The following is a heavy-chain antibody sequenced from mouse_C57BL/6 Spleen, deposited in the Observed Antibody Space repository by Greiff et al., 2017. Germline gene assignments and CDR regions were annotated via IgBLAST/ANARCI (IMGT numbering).Heavy chain of an antibody. Sequence: EVQVVESGGGLVKPGGSLKLSCAASGFTFSDYGMHWVRQAPEKGLEWVAYISSGSSTIYYADTVKGRFTISRDNAKNTLFLQMTSLRSEDTAMYYCARGRDGPSSYAMDYWGQGTSVTVSS. CDR1: GFTFSDYG. CDR2: ISSGSSTI. J-gene: IGHJ4*01. CDR3: ARGRDGPSSYAMDY. D-gene: IGHD2-3*01. V-gene: IGHV5-17*01.